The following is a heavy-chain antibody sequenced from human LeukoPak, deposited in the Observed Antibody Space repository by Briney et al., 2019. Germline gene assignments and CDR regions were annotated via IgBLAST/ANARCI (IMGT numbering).Heavy chain of an antibody. CDR3: AKARLMTTVTTDFDY. CDR1: GFTFSNYG. J-gene: IGHJ4*02. Sequence: GGSLRLSCAASGFTFSNYGMHWVRQAPGKGLEWVAVIWYDGSNKYYGDSVKGRFTISRDNSKNTLYLQMNSLRAEDTAVYYCAKARLMTTVTTDFDYWGQGTLVTVSS. D-gene: IGHD4-17*01. V-gene: IGHV3-33*06. CDR2: IWYDGSNK.